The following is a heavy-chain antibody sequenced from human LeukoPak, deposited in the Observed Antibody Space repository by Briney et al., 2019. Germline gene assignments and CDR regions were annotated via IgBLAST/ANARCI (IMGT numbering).Heavy chain of an antibody. CDR3: VRDRSGGYSVDC. CDR1: GYSISGGYY. Sequence: MPSETLSLTCAVSGYSISGGYYWGWIRQPPGKGLEWIASMFHTGSTYYNPSLKSRVTLSIDTSKNQFSLKMNSLTAADTAVYYCVRDRSGGYSVDCWGQGTLVTVS. V-gene: IGHV4-38-2*02. CDR2: MFHTGST. J-gene: IGHJ4*02. D-gene: IGHD1-26*01.